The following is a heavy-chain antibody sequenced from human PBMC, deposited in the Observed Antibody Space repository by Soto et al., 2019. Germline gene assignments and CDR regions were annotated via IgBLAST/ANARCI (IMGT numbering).Heavy chain of an antibody. D-gene: IGHD6-19*01. CDR2: IYHSESA. J-gene: IGHJ3*02. CDR1: GDSIISNNW. CDR3: ARGTYITGRFALDI. V-gene: IGHV4-4*01. Sequence: TLSLTCGVSGDSIISNNWWTWVRQPPGKGLEWVGEIYHSESANYNPSLKRRVTISLDKSRNQFSLSLASVTAADAAVYFCARGTYITGRFALDIWGQGTMVTVSS.